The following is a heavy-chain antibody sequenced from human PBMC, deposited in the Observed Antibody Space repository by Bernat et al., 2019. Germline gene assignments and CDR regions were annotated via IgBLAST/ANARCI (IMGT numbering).Heavy chain of an antibody. CDR1: GYTFTSYD. Sequence: QVQLVQSGAEVKKPGASVKVSCKASGYTFTSYDINWVRQATGQGLEWRGWMNPNSGNTGYAQKFQGRVTMTRNTSISTAYMELSSLRSEDTAVYYCARGGASIQLWLRARAFDYWGQGTLVTVSA. CDR2: MNPNSGNT. CDR3: ARGGASIQLWLRARAFDY. V-gene: IGHV1-8*01. D-gene: IGHD5-18*01. J-gene: IGHJ4*02.